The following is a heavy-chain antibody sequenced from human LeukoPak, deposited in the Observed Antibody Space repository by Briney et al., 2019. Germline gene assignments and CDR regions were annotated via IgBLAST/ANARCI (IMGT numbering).Heavy chain of an antibody. J-gene: IGHJ5*02. V-gene: IGHV4-34*01. CDR3: ARYEGEQLVPRWFDP. D-gene: IGHD6-13*01. CDR2: INHSGST. Sequence: SETLSLTCAVYGGSFSGYYRSWIRQPPGKGLEWIGEINHSGSTNYNPSLKSRVTISVDTSKNQFSLKLSSVTAADTAVYYCARYEGEQLVPRWFDPWGQGTLVTVSS. CDR1: GGSFSGYY.